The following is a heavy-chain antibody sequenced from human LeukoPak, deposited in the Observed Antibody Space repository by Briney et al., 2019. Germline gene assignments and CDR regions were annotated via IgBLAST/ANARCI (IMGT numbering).Heavy chain of an antibody. CDR3: AKALYGPQGMDV. CDR2: ISGSGGST. D-gene: IGHD3-10*01. CDR1: GFTVSSSNY. J-gene: IGHJ6*02. Sequence: KAGGSLRLSCAASGFTVSSSNYMNWVRQAPGKGLEWVSAISGSGGSTYYADSVKGRFTISRDNSKNTLYLQMNSLRAEDTAVYYCAKALYGPQGMDVWGQGTTVTVSS. V-gene: IGHV3-23*01.